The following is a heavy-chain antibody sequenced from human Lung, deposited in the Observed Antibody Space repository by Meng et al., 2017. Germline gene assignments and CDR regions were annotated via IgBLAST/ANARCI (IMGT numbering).Heavy chain of an antibody. J-gene: IGHJ4*02. D-gene: IGHD6-13*01. CDR2: IWYDGSNK. V-gene: IGHV3-33*01. CDR3: ARGGWYSSSSRVDY. CDR1: GFTFSSYG. Sequence: GEAGGGVVQPGRSRRLSCAASGFTFSSYGMHWVRQAPGKGLEWVAVIWYDGSNKYYADSVKGRFTISRDNSKNTLYLQMNSLRAEDTAVYYCARGGWYSSSSRVDYWGQGTLVTVSS.